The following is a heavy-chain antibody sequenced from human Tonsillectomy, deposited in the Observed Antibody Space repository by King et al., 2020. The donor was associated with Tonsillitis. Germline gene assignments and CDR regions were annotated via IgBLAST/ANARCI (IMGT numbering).Heavy chain of an antibody. CDR1: GGTFSTYA. D-gene: IGHD3-16*01. V-gene: IGHV1-69*01. CDR2: IIPIFGAA. Sequence: VQLVESGAEVKRPGSSLKVSCKASGGTFSTYAINWVRQAPGQGLEWMGGIIPIFGAANYAQKFQGRVTITADESTSTAYMELSSLRSEDTAVYYCIREGGGELSYYYYGMDVWGQGTTVTVSS. J-gene: IGHJ6*02. CDR3: IREGGGELSYYYYGMDV.